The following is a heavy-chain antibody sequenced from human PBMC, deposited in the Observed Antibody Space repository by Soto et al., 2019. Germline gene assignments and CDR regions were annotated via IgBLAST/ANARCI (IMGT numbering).Heavy chain of an antibody. V-gene: IGHV5-51*01. CDR2: IYPVDSDT. CDR1: GYSFTTYG. CDR3: ARLALDGYNPMGPDY. D-gene: IGHD5-12*01. J-gene: IGHJ4*02. Sequence: GESLKISCKGSGYSFTTYGIACLRQLPGKGLEWMGIIYPVDSDTRYSPSFQDQVTISAGKSISTAYLQWSRLKASDTAMYYCARLALDGYNPMGPDYWGQGTLVTVSS.